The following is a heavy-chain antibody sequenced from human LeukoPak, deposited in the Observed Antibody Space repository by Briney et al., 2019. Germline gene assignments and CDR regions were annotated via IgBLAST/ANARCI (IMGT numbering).Heavy chain of an antibody. Sequence: GGSLRLSCAASGFTFSSYSMNWVRQAPGKGLEWVSSISSSSSYLYYADSVKGRFTISRDDDKNSLYLQTNSLRDEATAVYYCARDKCSGGSCYDYWGQGTLVTVSS. CDR3: ARDKCSGGSCYDY. CDR2: ISSSSSYL. J-gene: IGHJ4*02. D-gene: IGHD2-15*01. V-gene: IGHV3-21*01. CDR1: GFTFSSYS.